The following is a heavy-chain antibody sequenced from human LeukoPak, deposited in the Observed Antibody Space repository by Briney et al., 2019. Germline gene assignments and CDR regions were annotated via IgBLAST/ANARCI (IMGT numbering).Heavy chain of an antibody. CDR3: ARGYCSGGSCYSLDY. CDR1: GGSISSYY. V-gene: IGHV4-4*07. D-gene: IGHD2-15*01. Sequence: PSETLSLTCTVSGGSISSYYWSWIWQPAGKGLEWIGRIETSGNTNYNPSLKSRVTMSVDTSKNQFSLRLSSVTAADTAVYYCARGYCSGGSCYSLDYWGQGTLVTVSS. J-gene: IGHJ4*02. CDR2: IETSGNT.